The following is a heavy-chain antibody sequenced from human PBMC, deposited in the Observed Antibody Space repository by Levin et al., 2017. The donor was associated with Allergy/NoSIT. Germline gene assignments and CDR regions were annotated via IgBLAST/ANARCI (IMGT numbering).Heavy chain of an antibody. CDR1: GYTFTSYY. CDR3: ARETPVKMTTVPTWSKEYYYYYTDV. CDR2: INPSGGST. Sequence: GESLKISCKASGYTFTSYYMHWVRQAPGQGLEWMGIINPSGGSTSYAQKFQGRVTMTRDTSTSTVYMELSSLRSEDTAVYYCARETPVKMTTVPTWSKEYYYYYTDVCRKGTTVTVSS. J-gene: IGHJ6*03. D-gene: IGHD4-17*01. V-gene: IGHV1-46*01.